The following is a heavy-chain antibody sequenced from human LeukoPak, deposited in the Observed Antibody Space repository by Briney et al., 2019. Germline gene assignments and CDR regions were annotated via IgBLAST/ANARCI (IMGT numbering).Heavy chain of an antibody. D-gene: IGHD6-19*01. V-gene: IGHV3-23*01. CDR2: ITGSGGRT. CDR3: AKDRLSGWPNDAFDI. J-gene: IGHJ3*02. Sequence: GGSLRLSCAASGFTFSSYAMSWVRQAPGKGLEWVSAITGSGGRTYYADSVKGRFTISRDNSKNTLYLQMNSLRAEDTAVYYCAKDRLSGWPNDAFDIWGQGTVVTVSS. CDR1: GFTFSSYA.